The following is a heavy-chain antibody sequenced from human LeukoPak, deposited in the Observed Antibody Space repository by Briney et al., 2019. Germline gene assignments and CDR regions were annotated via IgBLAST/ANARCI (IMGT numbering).Heavy chain of an antibody. CDR1: GFTLSNYW. CDR2: IKQDGSET. CDR3: ARVRDGYKPPKLSSYYYMDV. J-gene: IGHJ6*03. V-gene: IGHV3-7*01. Sequence: GGSLRLSCAASGFTLSNYWMSWVRQAPGKGLEWVANIKQDGSETYYVDSVRGRFTFSRDNAENSVYLQMNSLRAEDTAVYYCARVRDGYKPPKLSSYYYMDVWGKGTTVTISS. D-gene: IGHD5-24*01.